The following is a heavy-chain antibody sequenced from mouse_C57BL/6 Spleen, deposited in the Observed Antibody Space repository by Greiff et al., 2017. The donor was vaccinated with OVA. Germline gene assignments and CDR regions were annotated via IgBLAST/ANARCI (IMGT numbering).Heavy chain of an antibody. J-gene: IGHJ2*01. CDR2: LSGGGGNT. V-gene: IGHV5-9*01. CDR1: GFTFSSYT. Sequence: EVKLVESGGGLVKPGGSLKLSCAASGFTFSSYTMSWVRQTPEKRLECVATLSGGGGNTYYPDSLTGLFTLSRDNAKNPLYLQMSSLKSEDTALYYCARHNGEYGRYYCDYWGQGTTLTVSS. CDR3: ARHNGEYGRYYCDY. D-gene: IGHD2-13*01.